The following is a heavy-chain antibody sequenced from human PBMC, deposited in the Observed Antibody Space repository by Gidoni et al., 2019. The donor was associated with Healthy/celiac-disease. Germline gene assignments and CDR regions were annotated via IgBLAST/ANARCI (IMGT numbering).Heavy chain of an antibody. J-gene: IGHJ5*02. CDR3: ARGYGDYVSHWFDP. V-gene: IGHV4-34*01. CDR1: GGSFSGYY. Sequence: QVQLQQWGAGLLKPSETLSLTCAVYGGSFSGYYWSWIRQPPGKGLEWIGEINHSGSTNYNPSLKSRVTISVDTSKNQFSLKLSSVTAADTAVYYCARGYGDYVSHWFDPWGQGTLVTVSS. D-gene: IGHD4-17*01. CDR2: INHSGST.